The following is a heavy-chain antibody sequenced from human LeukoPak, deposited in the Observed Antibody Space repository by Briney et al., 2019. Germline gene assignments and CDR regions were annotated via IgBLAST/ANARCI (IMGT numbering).Heavy chain of an antibody. CDR3: VRAARYYGSSGAHAFDI. Sequence: GGSLRLSCAASGFTFSTYDMHWVRQATGKGLEWVSGIGTFGDTHYPGSVKGRFTISRESARNSLFLQMNSLTAGDAAVYYCVRAARYYGSSGAHAFDIWGQGTMVTVSS. D-gene: IGHD3-22*01. CDR2: IGTFGDT. J-gene: IGHJ3*02. V-gene: IGHV3-13*01. CDR1: GFTFSTYD.